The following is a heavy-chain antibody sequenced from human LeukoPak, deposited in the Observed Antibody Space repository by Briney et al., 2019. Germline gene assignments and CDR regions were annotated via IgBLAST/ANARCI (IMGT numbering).Heavy chain of an antibody. J-gene: IGHJ4*02. V-gene: IGHV4-39*01. CDR3: ARHHPKPFTMVQGAPDY. CDR1: GGSISSSSYY. Sequence: PSETLSLTCTVSGGSISSSSYYWGWIRQPPGKGPEWIGSIYYSGSTYYNPSLKSRVTISVDTSKNQFSLKLSSVTAADTAVYYCARHHPKPFTMVQGAPDYWGQGTLVTVSS. CDR2: IYYSGST. D-gene: IGHD3-10*01.